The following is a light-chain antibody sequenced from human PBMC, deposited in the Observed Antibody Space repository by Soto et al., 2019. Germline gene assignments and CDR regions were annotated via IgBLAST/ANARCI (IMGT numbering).Light chain of an antibody. J-gene: IGKJ1*01. CDR3: QQRYSWPPT. Sequence: IVLTPSPATLSSTTGQTAPLSSRASQYVSSFLAWYQQKAGQAPRLLIYDASHRATGIPARFSGSGSGTDFTLTINSLEPEDFALYYCQQRYSWPPTFGRGTKVDIK. V-gene: IGKV3-11*01. CDR1: QYVSSF. CDR2: DAS.